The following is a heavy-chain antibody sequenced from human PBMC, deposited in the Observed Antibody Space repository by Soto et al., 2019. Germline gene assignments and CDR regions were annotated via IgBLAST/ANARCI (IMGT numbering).Heavy chain of an antibody. CDR3: ARHSNMRLDTDAFHL. CDR1: GYTFTSYL. D-gene: IGHD5-18*01. V-gene: IGHV5-10-1*01. Sequence: GQTLKISCRGSGYTFTSYLISWVRQMPAKGLDWMGRIDPTDSYTNYRPSLQGHVTMSVDKSISTSYLQSSSLKASDTAIYYCARHSNMRLDTDAFHLLGPGKMV. J-gene: IGHJ3*01. CDR2: IDPTDSYT.